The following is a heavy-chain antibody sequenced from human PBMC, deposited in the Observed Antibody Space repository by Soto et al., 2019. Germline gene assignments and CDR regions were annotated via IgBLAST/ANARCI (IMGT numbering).Heavy chain of an antibody. CDR1: GFTFNRHW. J-gene: IGHJ4*02. CDR2: IKEDGSEK. V-gene: IGHV3-7*01. CDR3: VRTGWNPPAY. Sequence: EVQLVESGGGLVQPGGSLRLSCAVSGFTFNRHWMSWVRQTPGKGLEWVASIKEDGSEKSYVDSVKGRFTISRDNATNSLFLQMNSLRVEDTAVYYCVRTGWNPPAYWGQGTLVTVSS. D-gene: IGHD1-1*01.